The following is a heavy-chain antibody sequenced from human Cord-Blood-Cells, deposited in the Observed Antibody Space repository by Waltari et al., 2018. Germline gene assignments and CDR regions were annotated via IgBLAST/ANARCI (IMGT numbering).Heavy chain of an antibody. CDR1: TFSSYA. J-gene: IGHJ4*02. D-gene: IGHD1-26*01. V-gene: IGHV1-69*01. CDR2: IIPIFGTA. CDR3: ARGRLLVLDY. Sequence: TFSSYAISWVRQAPGQGLEWMGGIIPIFGTANYAQKFQGRVTITADESTSTAYMELSSLRSEDTAVYYCARGRLLVLDYWGQGTLVTVSS.